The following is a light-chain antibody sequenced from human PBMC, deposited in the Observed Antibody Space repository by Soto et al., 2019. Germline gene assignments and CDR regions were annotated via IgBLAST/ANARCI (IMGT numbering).Light chain of an antibody. Sequence: QSALTQPASVSGSPGQSITISCTGGSSDVGGYNYVSWYQQHPGKAPKLMIYDVSNRPSGVSNRFSGSKSGNTASLTISGLQAEDEADYYCNSYTSSSTPYVVFGGGTKVTVL. V-gene: IGLV2-14*03. CDR3: NSYTSSSTPYVV. CDR2: DVS. J-gene: IGLJ2*01. CDR1: SSDVGGYNY.